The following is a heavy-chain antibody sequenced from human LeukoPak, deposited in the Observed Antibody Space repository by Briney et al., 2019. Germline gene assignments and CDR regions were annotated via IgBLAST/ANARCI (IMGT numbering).Heavy chain of an antibody. D-gene: IGHD1/OR15-1a*01. J-gene: IGHJ4*02. CDR3: AKAGRGIFWKNDFDH. Sequence: PGGSLRLSCAASGFTFSSYAMHWVRQAPGKGLEWVAVISYDGSNKYYADSVKGRFTISRDNSKNTLYPQMNSLRAEDTAVYYCAKAGRGIFWKNDFDHWGQGTLVTVSS. V-gene: IGHV3-30*18. CDR2: ISYDGSNK. CDR1: GFTFSSYA.